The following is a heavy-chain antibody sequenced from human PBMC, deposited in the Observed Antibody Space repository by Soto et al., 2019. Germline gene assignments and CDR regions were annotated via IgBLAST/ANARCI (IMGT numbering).Heavy chain of an antibody. D-gene: IGHD3-10*01. Sequence: GGSLRLSCAASGFTFSSYAMSWVRQAPGKGLEWVSAISGSGGSTYYADSVKGRFTISRDNSKNTLYLQMNSLRAEDTAVYYCAAGGSEDYYDYYMDVWGKGTTVTVSS. J-gene: IGHJ6*03. V-gene: IGHV3-23*01. CDR2: ISGSGGST. CDR3: AAGGSEDYYDYYMDV. CDR1: GFTFSSYA.